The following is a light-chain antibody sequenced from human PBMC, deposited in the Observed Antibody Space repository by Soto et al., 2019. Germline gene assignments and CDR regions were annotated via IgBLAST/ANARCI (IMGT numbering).Light chain of an antibody. J-gene: IGKJ1*01. CDR2: GAS. V-gene: IGKV3-20*01. CDR3: QQYDTSRWT. CDR1: QSVSSSH. Sequence: EIVLTQSPGTLSLSPGERATLSCRASQSVSSSHLAWYQQKPGQAPRLLIYGASSRATGIPDRLSGSGSGPAFTITMSRRVHEDFARYYCQQYDTSRWTFGQRPKVEIK.